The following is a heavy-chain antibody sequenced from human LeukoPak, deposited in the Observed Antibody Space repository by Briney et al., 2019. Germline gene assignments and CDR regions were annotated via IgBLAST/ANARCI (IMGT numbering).Heavy chain of an antibody. CDR1: GFTVSSNF. CDR3: TTAPAAFDI. J-gene: IGHJ3*02. Sequence: GGSLRLSCAASGFTVSSNFMSWVRQAPGKGLEWVGRIKSKTDGGTTDYAAPVKDRFTISRDDSKDTLFLQMNSLKIEDTAVYYCTTAPAAFDIWGQGTMVTVSS. CDR2: IKSKTDGGTT. V-gene: IGHV3-15*01.